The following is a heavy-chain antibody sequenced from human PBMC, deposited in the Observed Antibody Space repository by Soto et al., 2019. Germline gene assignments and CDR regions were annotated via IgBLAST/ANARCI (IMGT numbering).Heavy chain of an antibody. J-gene: IGHJ6*02. CDR2: IRGRGSNK. D-gene: IGHD3-10*01. CDR3: AKVAGESYYYYFGMDV. V-gene: IGHV3-23*01. Sequence: GGSLRLSCAASGFTFGGYAMSWVRQAPGKGLEWVSAIRGRGSNKTYADSVKGRFTISRDNMRDTLYLQMNSLRAEDTATEYCAKVAGESYYYYFGMDVWGQGTTVTVSS. CDR1: GFTFGGYA.